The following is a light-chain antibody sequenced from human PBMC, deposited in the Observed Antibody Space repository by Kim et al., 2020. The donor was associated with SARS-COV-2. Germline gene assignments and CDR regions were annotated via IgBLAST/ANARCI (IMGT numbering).Light chain of an antibody. CDR1: SSDVGNYNL. J-gene: IGLJ2*01. CDR3: CSYATSSQVI. V-gene: IGLV2-23*02. CDR2: EVS. Sequence: GQSVTISCTGTSSDVGNYNLVSWYQQHPDKAPKVMIYEVSQRPSGVSNRFSGSKSGNTASLTISGLQAEDEADYYCCSYATSSQVIFGGGTQLTVL.